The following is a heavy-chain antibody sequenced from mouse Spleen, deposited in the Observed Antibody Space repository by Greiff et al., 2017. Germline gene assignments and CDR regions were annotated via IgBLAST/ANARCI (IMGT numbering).Heavy chain of an antibody. CDR3: TRGGRMDY. Sequence: QVQLQQSGAELVRPGASVTLSCKASGYTFTDYEMHWVKQTPVHGLEWIGAIDPETGGTAYNQKFKGKAILTAEKSSSTAYMELRSLTSEDSAVYYGTRGGRMDYWGQGTSVTVSS. V-gene: IGHV1-15*01. CDR1: GYTFTDYE. CDR2: IDPETGGT. J-gene: IGHJ4*01.